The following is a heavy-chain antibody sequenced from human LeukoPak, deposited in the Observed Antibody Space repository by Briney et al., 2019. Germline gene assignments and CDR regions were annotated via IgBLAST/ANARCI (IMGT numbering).Heavy chain of an antibody. V-gene: IGHV4-39*07. CDR2: IYYSGST. CDR1: GGSISSSSYY. CDR3: ARGDDYGDEAYWYFDL. J-gene: IGHJ2*01. D-gene: IGHD4-17*01. Sequence: SETLSLTCTVSGGSISSSSYYWGWIRQPPGKGLEWTGSIYYSGSTYYNPSLKSRVTISVDTSKNQFSLKLSSVTAADTAVYYCARGDDYGDEAYWYFDLWGRGTLVTVSS.